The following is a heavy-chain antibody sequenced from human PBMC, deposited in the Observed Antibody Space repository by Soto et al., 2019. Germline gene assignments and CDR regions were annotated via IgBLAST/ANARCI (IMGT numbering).Heavy chain of an antibody. V-gene: IGHV4-39*01. CDR2: SYYGGST. CDR3: AGQYKSSWYVGPLDH. D-gene: IGHD6-13*01. J-gene: IGHJ4*02. CDR1: GDSISRSSYF. Sequence: SETLSLTCTVSGDSISRSSYFWGWIRQPPGRGLEWIGSSYYGGSTYYNPSLKSRATISVDTSKNQFSLKLSSVTAADTAVYYCAGQYKSSWYVGPLDHWGQGTLVTVSS.